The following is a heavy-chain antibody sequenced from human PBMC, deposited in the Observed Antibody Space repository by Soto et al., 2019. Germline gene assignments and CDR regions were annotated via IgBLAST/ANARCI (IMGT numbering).Heavy chain of an antibody. J-gene: IGHJ4*02. Sequence: GGSLRLSCAASGFTFSSYSMNWVRQAPGKGLEWVSSISSSSSYIYYADSVKGRFTISRDNAKNSLYLQMNSLRAEDTAVYYCAPGAQLVHHAPIDYWGQGTLVTVSS. V-gene: IGHV3-21*01. CDR3: APGAQLVHHAPIDY. CDR2: ISSSSSYI. D-gene: IGHD6-6*01. CDR1: GFTFSSYS.